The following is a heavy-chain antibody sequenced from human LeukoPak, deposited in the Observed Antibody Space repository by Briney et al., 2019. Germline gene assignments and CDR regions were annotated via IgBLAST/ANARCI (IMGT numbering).Heavy chain of an antibody. Sequence: GASVKVSCKASGYSFTSYGISWVRQAPGQGLEWMGWINPNSGGTNYAQKFQGRVTMTRDTSISTAYMELSRLRSDDTAVYYCARDQEVAGTFFDWFDPWGQGTLVTVSS. V-gene: IGHV1-2*02. CDR1: GYSFTSYG. J-gene: IGHJ5*02. CDR2: INPNSGGT. D-gene: IGHD6-19*01. CDR3: ARDQEVAGTFFDWFDP.